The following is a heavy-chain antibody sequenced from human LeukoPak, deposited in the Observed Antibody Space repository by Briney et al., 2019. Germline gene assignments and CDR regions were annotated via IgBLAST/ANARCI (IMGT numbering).Heavy chain of an antibody. CDR3: ARAQYYDSSGYYRKGYFDY. D-gene: IGHD3-22*01. CDR1: GFTVSSNY. V-gene: IGHV3-66*01. CDR2: IYSGGST. Sequence: PGGSLRLSCAASGFTVSSNYMSWVRQAPGKGLEWVSVIYSGGSTYYADSVKGRFTISRDNSKNTLYLQMNSLRAEDTAVYYCARAQYYDSSGYYRKGYFDYWGQGTLVTVSS. J-gene: IGHJ4*02.